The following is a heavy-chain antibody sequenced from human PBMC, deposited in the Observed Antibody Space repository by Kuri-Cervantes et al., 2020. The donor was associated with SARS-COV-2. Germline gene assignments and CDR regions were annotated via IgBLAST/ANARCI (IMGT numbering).Heavy chain of an antibody. CDR2: IYFRGSF. Sequence: LLISFPFSCTSVTYTLFSLGCIRQPPGKGLEWIRSIYFRGSFYDNRSLKSRVTISVDTSKNQFSLKLTSVTAADTGVYFCARGGSWGASSWSNPYFDLWGRGTLVTVSS. V-gene: IGHV4-39*07. CDR1: CTSVTYTLFS. J-gene: IGHJ2*01. D-gene: IGHD6-13*01. CDR3: ARGGSWGASSWSNPYFDL.